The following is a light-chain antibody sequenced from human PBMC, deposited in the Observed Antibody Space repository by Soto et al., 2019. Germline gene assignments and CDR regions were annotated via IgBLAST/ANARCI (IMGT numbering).Light chain of an antibody. V-gene: IGKV1-39*01. J-gene: IGKJ5*01. CDR1: QGISTY. CDR2: AAS. CDR3: HQIYSTPSIT. Sequence: EIEMTVSTSSLSSSVGDSVTITCRASQGISTYLNWYQQKPGKAPKLLIYAASSLQSGVPSRFSGSGSGTDFTLTISSLQPEDFATYYCHQIYSTPSITFGQGTRLE.